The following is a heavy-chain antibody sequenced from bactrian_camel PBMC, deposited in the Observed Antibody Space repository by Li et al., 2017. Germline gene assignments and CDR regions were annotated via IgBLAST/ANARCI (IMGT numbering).Heavy chain of an antibody. CDR1: RFTSSNYF. V-gene: IGHV3S26*01. D-gene: IGHD3*01. J-gene: IGHJ4*01. Sequence: VQLVESGGGLVQPGGSLRLSCVASRFTSSNYFISWVRQTPGKGREGVAFIGYLGRATYADSVKGRFTISKDNAKNTIDFQMHGLKPEDTAMYYCAAASQLDCVYGSCCSTRNYDYWGQGTQVTVS. CDR3: AAASQLDCVYGSCCSTRNYDY. CDR2: FIGYLGRA.